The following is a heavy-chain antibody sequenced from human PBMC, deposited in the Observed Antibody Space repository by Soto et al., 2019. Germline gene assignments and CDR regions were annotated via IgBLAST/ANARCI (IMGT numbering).Heavy chain of an antibody. CDR3: AKVVDIVLVPAATNYYGMDV. CDR1: GCTFSSYV. D-gene: IGHD2-2*01. Sequence: GGSLRLSCAASGCTFSSYVMHWVRQAPGKGLEWVAVISYDGSNKYYADSVKGRFTISRDNSKNTLYLQMNSLRAEDTAVYYCAKVVDIVLVPAATNYYGMDVWGQGTTVTVSS. J-gene: IGHJ6*02. V-gene: IGHV3-30*18. CDR2: ISYDGSNK.